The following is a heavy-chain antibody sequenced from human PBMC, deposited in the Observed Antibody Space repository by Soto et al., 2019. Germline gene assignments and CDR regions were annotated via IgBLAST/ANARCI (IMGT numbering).Heavy chain of an antibody. CDR1: GFTFSSYA. J-gene: IGHJ4*02. CDR2: ISGSGGRT. D-gene: IGHD6-25*01. V-gene: IGHV3-23*01. Sequence: GGSLRLSCAASGFTFSSYAMSWVRQAPGKGLEWVSAISGSGGRTYYADSVKGRFIISRDNSKSTVYLQMNSLRAEDTAVYYCAKEIGAAVYLDFWGQGIQVTVSS. CDR3: AKEIGAAVYLDF.